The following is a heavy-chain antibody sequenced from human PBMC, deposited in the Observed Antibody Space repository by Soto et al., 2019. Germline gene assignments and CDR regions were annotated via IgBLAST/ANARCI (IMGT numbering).Heavy chain of an antibody. CDR2: IIPILGIA. D-gene: IGHD6-19*01. J-gene: IGHJ6*03. CDR1: GGTFSSYT. CDR3: ASSLAVAGTGYYYYMDV. Sequence: GASVQVSCKASGGTFSSYTISWVRQAPGQGLEWMGRIIPILGIANYEQKFQGRVTITADKSTSTAYMELSSLRSEDTAVYYCASSLAVAGTGYYYYMDVWGKGTTVTVSS. V-gene: IGHV1-69*02.